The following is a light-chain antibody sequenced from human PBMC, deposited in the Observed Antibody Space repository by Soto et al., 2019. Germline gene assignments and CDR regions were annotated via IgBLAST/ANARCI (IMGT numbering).Light chain of an antibody. Sequence: EIVLTQSPATLSLSPGERATLSCRASQSVSSYLAWYQQKPGQAPRLLIYDASTGATGIPARFSGSGSGTEFTLTISSLQSEDFAVYYCQQYNEWPLTFGGGTKVEIK. CDR1: QSVSSY. CDR3: QQYNEWPLT. J-gene: IGKJ4*01. V-gene: IGKV3-15*01. CDR2: DAS.